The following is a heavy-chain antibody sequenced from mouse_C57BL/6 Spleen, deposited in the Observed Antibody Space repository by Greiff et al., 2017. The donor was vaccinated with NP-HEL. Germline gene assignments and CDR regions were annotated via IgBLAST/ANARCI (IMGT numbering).Heavy chain of an antibody. Sequence: QVQLQQPGAELVRPGTSVKLSCKASGYTFTSYWMHWVKQRPGQGLEWIGVIDPSDSYTNYNQKFKGKATLTVDTSSSTAYMQLSSLTSEDSAVYYCARSPPRQVRLLYSAMDYWGQGTSVTVSS. CDR1: GYTFTSYW. CDR2: IDPSDSYT. D-gene: IGHD3-2*02. V-gene: IGHV1-59*01. J-gene: IGHJ4*01. CDR3: ARSPPRQVRLLYSAMDY.